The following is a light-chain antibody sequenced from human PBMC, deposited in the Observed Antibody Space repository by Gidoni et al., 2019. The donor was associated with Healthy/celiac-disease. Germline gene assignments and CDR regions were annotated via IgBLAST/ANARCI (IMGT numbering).Light chain of an antibody. Sequence: EIVMTQSPATLSVSPGERATLSCRASQSVSSNLASYQQKPGQAPRLLIYGASPRATGIPARFSGRGSGTEFTLTLSSLQSEDFAVYYCQQYNNWPPLAFGGGTKVEIK. CDR1: QSVSSN. CDR2: GAS. CDR3: QQYNNWPPLA. J-gene: IGKJ4*01. V-gene: IGKV3D-15*01.